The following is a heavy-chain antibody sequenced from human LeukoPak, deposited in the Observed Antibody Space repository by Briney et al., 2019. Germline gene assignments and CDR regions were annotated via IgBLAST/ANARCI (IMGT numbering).Heavy chain of an antibody. Sequence: XTFXXXGISWVRQAPGQGLEWMGWISAYNGNTNYAQKLQGRVTITTDTSTSTAYMELRSLRSDDTAVYYCAREVAGNGGYYGYWGQGTLVTVSS. CDR3: AREVAGNGGYYGY. V-gene: IGHV1-18*01. J-gene: IGHJ4*02. CDR2: ISAYNGNT. CDR1: XTFXXXG. D-gene: IGHD6-19*01.